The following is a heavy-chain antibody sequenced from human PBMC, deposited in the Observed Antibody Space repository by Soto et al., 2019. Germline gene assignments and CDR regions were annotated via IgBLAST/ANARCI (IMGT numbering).Heavy chain of an antibody. D-gene: IGHD6-13*01. CDR3: ARGRYSSSWYTPASTFDY. V-gene: IGHV4-34*01. Sequence: SETLSLTCAVYGGSCSGYYGRCIRQQPGKGLEWIGEINHSGSTNYNPSLKSRVTISVDTSKNQFSLKLSSVTAADTAVYYCARGRYSSSWYTPASTFDYWGQGTLVTGSS. J-gene: IGHJ4*02. CDR2: INHSGST. CDR1: GGSCSGYY.